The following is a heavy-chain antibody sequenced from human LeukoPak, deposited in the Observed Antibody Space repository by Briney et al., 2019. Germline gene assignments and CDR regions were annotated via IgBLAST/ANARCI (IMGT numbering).Heavy chain of an antibody. D-gene: IGHD5-24*01. CDR3: ARDPHGMYYFDY. CDR2: INPSGGST. V-gene: IGHV1-46*01. J-gene: IGHJ4*02. CDR1: GYTFTSYY. Sequence: ASVKVSCKASGYTFTSYYMHWVRQAPGQGLERMGIINPSGGSTSYAQKFQGRVTMTRDTSTSTVYMELSSLRSEDTAVYYCARDPHGMYYFDYWGQGTLVTVSS.